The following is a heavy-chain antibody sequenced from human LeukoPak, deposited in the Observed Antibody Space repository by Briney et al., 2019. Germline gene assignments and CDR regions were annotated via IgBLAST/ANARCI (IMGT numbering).Heavy chain of an antibody. CDR3: ARVRYIYGYASDI. Sequence: QPGGSLRLSCAASGFTVSSNYMSWVRQAPGKGLEWVSIIYSGGSTYYADSVKGRFTISRDNSKNTLYLQMNSLRAEDTAMYYYARVRYIYGYASDIWGQGTMVTVSS. D-gene: IGHD5-18*01. CDR2: IYSGGST. J-gene: IGHJ3*02. CDR1: GFTVSSNY. V-gene: IGHV3-53*01.